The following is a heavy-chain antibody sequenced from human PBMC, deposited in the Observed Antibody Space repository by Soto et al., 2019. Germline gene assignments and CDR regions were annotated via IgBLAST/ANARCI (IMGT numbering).Heavy chain of an antibody. J-gene: IGHJ4*02. V-gene: IGHV4-59*01. CDR2: IYYSGST. Sequence: QVQLQESGPGLVKPSETLSLTCTVSGGSISSYYWSWIRQPPGKGLEWIGYIYYSGSTNYNPSLKSRVTISVDTSKNQFSLKLSSVTAADTAVYYCARGMGFGENFDYWGQGTLVTVSS. D-gene: IGHD3-10*01. CDR1: GGSISSYY. CDR3: ARGMGFGENFDY.